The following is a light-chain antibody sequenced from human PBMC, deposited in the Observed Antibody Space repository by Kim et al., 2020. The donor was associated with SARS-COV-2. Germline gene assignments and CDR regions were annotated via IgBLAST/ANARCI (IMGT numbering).Light chain of an antibody. CDR2: DEG. CDR3: GTWDHNLSGWV. CDR1: NSNSGTNS. Sequence: GQRVTISCSGSNSNSGTNSVSWYQQFPGTAPKFLASDEGKRHSGIPDRFSVSKSGTSAALAITGLQTGDEADYYCGTWDHNLSGWVFGGGTQLTVL. J-gene: IGLJ3*02. V-gene: IGLV1-51*01.